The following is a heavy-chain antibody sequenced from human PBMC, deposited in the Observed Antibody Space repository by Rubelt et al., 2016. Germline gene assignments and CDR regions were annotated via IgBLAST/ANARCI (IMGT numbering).Heavy chain of an antibody. CDR3: ARFAIGGHSSGYLFDY. Sequence: QVQLVQSGAEVKKPGASVKVSCKASGYTFTGYYMHWVRQAPGQGLEWMGWINPNSGGTSYAQKFQGRVTMTRDTSIRTAYMELSRLGSDDTAVYYCARFAIGGHSSGYLFDYWGQGTLVTVSS. D-gene: IGHD3-22*01. J-gene: IGHJ4*02. CDR2: INPNSGGT. V-gene: IGHV1-2*02. CDR1: GYTFTGYY.